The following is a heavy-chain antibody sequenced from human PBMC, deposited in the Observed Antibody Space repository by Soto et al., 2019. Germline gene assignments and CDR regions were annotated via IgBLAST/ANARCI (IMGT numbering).Heavy chain of an antibody. V-gene: IGHV3-23*01. CDR1: GFTFRSYA. CDR2: IVGSGDST. D-gene: IGHD2-2*01. CDR3: AKDRCSRTSCRLFPTNQGTGI. Sequence: PGGSLRLSCAASGFTFRSYAMSWVRQAPGKGLEWVSGIVGSGDSTYYAESVKGRFTISRDNSKDTLNLQMNSLRAEDTAVYYCAKDRCSRTSCRLFPTNQGTGIWGQGTMVTVSS. J-gene: IGHJ3*02.